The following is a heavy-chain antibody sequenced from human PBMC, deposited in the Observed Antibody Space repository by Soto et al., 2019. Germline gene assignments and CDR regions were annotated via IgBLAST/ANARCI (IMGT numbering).Heavy chain of an antibody. CDR2: INPDNGNT. CDR1: GYTFTAYT. Sequence: QVQLVQSGAEVKKSGASVKVSCKASGYTFTAYTVHWVRQAPGQRLEWMGWINPDNGNTKYSQKFQGRVTITGDTAASTADMELSSLRSEDRAVYYCARRSSSGWTWFDSWGQGTLVTVSS. J-gene: IGHJ5*01. CDR3: ARRSSSGWTWFDS. V-gene: IGHV1-3*01. D-gene: IGHD6-19*01.